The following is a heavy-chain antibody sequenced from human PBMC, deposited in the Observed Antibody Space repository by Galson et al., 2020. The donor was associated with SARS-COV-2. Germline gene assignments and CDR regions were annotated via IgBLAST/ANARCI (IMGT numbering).Heavy chain of an antibody. D-gene: IGHD3-16*02. J-gene: IGHJ4*02. CDR1: GIRFNNYN. CDR2: IGSSGGYK. V-gene: IGHV3-21*01. Sequence: TGGSLRLSCVASGIRFNNYNMNWVRQAPGTGLEWVASIGSSGGYKFYADSVRGRFTISRDNAKNSLYLQMNSLTADDTAVYYCATYVNTYRHTWGQGTLVTVSS. CDR3: ATYVNTYRHT.